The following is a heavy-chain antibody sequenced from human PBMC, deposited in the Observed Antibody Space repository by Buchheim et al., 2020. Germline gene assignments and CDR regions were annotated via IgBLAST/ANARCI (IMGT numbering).Heavy chain of an antibody. D-gene: IGHD1-20*01. V-gene: IGHV4-34*01. CDR3: ARAGITGTTGWNDP. J-gene: IGHJ5*02. CDR1: GGSFCGYY. CDR2: INHSGST. Sequence: QVQLQQWGAGLLKPSETLSLTCAVYGGSFCGYYWSWIRQPPGRGLEWIGEINHSGSTNYNPPLKSRVPISVDTSKNQSSLKLSSVTARDTAVYYCARAGITGTTGWNDPWGQGTL.